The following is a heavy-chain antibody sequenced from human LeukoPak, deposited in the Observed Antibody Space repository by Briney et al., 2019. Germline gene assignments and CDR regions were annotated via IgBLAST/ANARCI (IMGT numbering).Heavy chain of an antibody. CDR1: GFTFSSRW. CDR3: ARGWLRSDYCFDS. CDR2: INSGVSSA. Sequence: GGSLRLSCAASGFTFSSRWMHWVRQAPGKGLVWVSRINSGVSSAGYADSVKGRFAISRDDAKNTLYLQMNSLRAEDTAVYYCARGWLRSDYCFDSWGQGTLVTVSS. D-gene: IGHD5-12*01. J-gene: IGHJ4*02. V-gene: IGHV3-74*01.